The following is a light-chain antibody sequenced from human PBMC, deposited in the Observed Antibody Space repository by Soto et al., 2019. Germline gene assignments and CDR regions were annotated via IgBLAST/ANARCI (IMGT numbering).Light chain of an antibody. CDR1: QTVSSN. V-gene: IGKV3-15*01. CDR2: GAS. CDR3: QQYNNWPIT. Sequence: EIVMTQSPDTLSVSPGERATLSCRASQTVSSNLAWYQQKPGQAPRLLSYGASTRATGIPARFSGGGSGTELTLTISSLQSEDFEVYYCQQYNNWPITFGQGTRLEIK. J-gene: IGKJ5*01.